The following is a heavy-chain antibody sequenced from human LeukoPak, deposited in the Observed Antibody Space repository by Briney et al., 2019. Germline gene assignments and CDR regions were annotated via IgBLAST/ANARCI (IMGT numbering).Heavy chain of an antibody. V-gene: IGHV4-4*07. CDR3: ARVVRRDGYMFDY. J-gene: IGHJ4*02. CDR2: ISTSGTT. CDR1: GDSIKSYY. D-gene: IGHD5-24*01. Sequence: SETLSLTWTVSGDSIKSYYWHWIRQPAGKGLEWIGRISTSGTTNYNPSLKSRVTISVDTSKNQFSLKLSSVTAADTAVYYCARVVRRDGYMFDYWGQGTLVTVSS.